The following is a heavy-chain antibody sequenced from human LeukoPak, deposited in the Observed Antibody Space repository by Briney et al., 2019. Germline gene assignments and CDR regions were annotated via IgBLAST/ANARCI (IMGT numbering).Heavy chain of an antibody. CDR2: INHSGST. CDR1: GGSFSGYY. D-gene: IGHD3-10*01. Sequence: SETLSLTCAVYGGSFSGYYWSWIRQPPGKGLEWIGEINHSGSTNYNPSLKSRVTISVDTSKNQFSLKLSSVTAADTAVYYCASAGSGSYYTSGYFDYWGQGTLVTVSS. CDR3: ASAGSGSYYTSGYFDY. J-gene: IGHJ4*02. V-gene: IGHV4-34*01.